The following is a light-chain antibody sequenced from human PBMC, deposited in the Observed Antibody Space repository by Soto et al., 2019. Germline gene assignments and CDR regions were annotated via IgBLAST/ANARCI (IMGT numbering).Light chain of an antibody. CDR2: AAS. Sequence: DIQMTQSPSSLSAPAGDTVTITCRASESIRDYLNWYQQKRGNAPHLLIYAASSLQSGVPSRFSGGGSGTDFTLTISSLQPEDFATYYCQQSYNIPRTFGQGTRLEIK. J-gene: IGKJ5*01. V-gene: IGKV1-39*01. CDR3: QQSYNIPRT. CDR1: ESIRDY.